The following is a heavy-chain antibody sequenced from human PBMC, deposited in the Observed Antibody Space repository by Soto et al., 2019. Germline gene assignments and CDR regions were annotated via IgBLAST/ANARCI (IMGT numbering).Heavy chain of an antibody. V-gene: IGHV3-7*01. CDR2: IKQDGSEK. CDR3: ARDYDCSGGSCYSSGWFDP. D-gene: IGHD2-15*01. CDR1: GFTFSSYW. Sequence: GGSLRLSCAASGFTFSSYWMSWVRQAPGKGLEWVANIKQDGSEKYYVDSVKGRFTISRDNAKNSLYLQMNSLRAEETAVYYCARDYDCSGGSCYSSGWFDPWGQGTLVTVSS. J-gene: IGHJ5*02.